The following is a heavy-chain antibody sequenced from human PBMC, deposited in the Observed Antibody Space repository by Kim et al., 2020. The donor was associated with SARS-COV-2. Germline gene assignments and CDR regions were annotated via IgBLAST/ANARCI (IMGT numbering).Heavy chain of an antibody. CDR2: IYYSGST. CDR3: ARDKRGAFEWELNPLNYCNSRDV. CDR1: GGSISSSSYY. D-gene: IGHD1-26*01. Sequence: SETLSLTCTVSGGSISSSSYYWGWIRQPPGKGLEWIGSIYYSGSTYYNPSLKSRVTISVDTSKNQFSLKLSSVTAADTAVYYCARDKRGAFEWELNPLNYCNSRDVWGQRTTVTDSS. J-gene: IGHJ6*02. V-gene: IGHV4-39*07.